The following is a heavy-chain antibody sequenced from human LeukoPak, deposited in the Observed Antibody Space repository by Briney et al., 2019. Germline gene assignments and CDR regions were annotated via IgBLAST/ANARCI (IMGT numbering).Heavy chain of an antibody. V-gene: IGHV3-9*01. J-gene: IGHJ4*02. CDR1: GFTFDDYA. CDR3: AKDIGIALRGATFEN. D-gene: IGHD3-10*01. CDR2: LSWNGATV. Sequence: GGSLRLSCAASGFTFDDYAMHWVRQAPGKGLEWVSGLSWNGATVGYADSVKGRFTISRDNTKNSLYLQMSSLKTEDTALYYCAKDIGIALRGATFENWGQGTLVTVSS.